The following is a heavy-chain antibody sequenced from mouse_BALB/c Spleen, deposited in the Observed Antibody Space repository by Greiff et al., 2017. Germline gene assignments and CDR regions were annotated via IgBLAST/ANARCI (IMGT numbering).Heavy chain of an antibody. CDR2: ILPGSGST. V-gene: IGHV1-9*01. J-gene: IGHJ2*01. CDR3: ASGYYPCYFDY. Sequence: QVQLQQSGAELMKPGASVKISCKATGYTFSSYWIEWVKQRPGHGLEWIGEILPGSGSTNYNEKFKGKATFTADTSSNTAYMQLSSLTSEDSAVYYCASGYYPCYFDYWGQGTTLTVSS. D-gene: IGHD2-3*01. CDR1: GYTFSSYW.